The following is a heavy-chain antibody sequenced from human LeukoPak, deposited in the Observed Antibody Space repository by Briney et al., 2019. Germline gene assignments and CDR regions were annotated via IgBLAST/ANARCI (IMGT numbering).Heavy chain of an antibody. Sequence: SETLSLTCTVSDDSISDYYRGWIRQPPGKGLEWIGYFHNSGTSTYNPSLKSRVIISADTSKNQFSLKLNSLTTADTAVYYCTRGAGWLIDYWGQGILVTVSS. J-gene: IGHJ4*02. CDR3: TRGAGWLIDY. D-gene: IGHD3-16*01. CDR1: DDSISDYY. V-gene: IGHV4-59*01. CDR2: FHNSGTS.